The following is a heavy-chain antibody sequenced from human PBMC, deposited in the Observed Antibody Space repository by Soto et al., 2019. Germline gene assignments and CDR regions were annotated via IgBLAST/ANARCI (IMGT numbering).Heavy chain of an antibody. V-gene: IGHV1-18*01. Sequence: ASVKVSCKASGYNFFDYGVSWVRQAPGQGLEWMGWVSPKSGNTDYARKVQGRVTMTADISTRTAYMELRGLISDDTGVYYCARGRTVSSIGPHLVWGQGTLVTVSS. CDR2: VSPKSGNT. D-gene: IGHD1-1*01. CDR3: ARGRTVSSIGPHLV. CDR1: GYNFFDYG. J-gene: IGHJ1*01.